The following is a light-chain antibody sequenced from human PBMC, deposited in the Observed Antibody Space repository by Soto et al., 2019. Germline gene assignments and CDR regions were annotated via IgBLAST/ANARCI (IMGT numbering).Light chain of an antibody. CDR2: DVS. CDR3: QQRSNWPIT. J-gene: IGKJ5*01. Sequence: EIVLTQSPGTLSLSPGERATLSCGASQNVRSYLAWYQQKPGQAPRLLIYDVSNRATGIPARFSGSGSGTDSTLTISSLEPEDFAVYYCQQRSNWPITFGQGTRLEIK. CDR1: QNVRSY. V-gene: IGKV3-11*01.